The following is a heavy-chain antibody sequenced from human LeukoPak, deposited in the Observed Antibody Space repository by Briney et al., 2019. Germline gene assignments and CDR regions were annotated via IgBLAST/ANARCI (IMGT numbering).Heavy chain of an antibody. CDR2: IYYSGST. CDR3: ALKGGALPYGMDV. CDR1: GGSISSSSYY. V-gene: IGHV4-39*01. J-gene: IGHJ6*02. D-gene: IGHD1-26*01. Sequence: PSETLSLTCTVSGGSISSSSYYWGWIRQPPGKGLEWIGSIYYSGSTYYNPSLKSRVTISVDTSKNQFSLKLSSVTAADTAVYYCALKGGALPYGMDVWGQGTTVTVSS.